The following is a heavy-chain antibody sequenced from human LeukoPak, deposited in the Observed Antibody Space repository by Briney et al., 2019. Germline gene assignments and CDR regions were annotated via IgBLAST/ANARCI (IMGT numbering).Heavy chain of an antibody. CDR3: ARVGVPQQLAREDWFDP. Sequence: GGSLRLSGAASGFTYSSYGMHWVRQAPGKGLEWVAFIRYDGSNKYYADSVKGRFTISRDNSKNTLYLQMNSLRAEDTAVYYCARVGVPQQLAREDWFDPWGQGTLVTVSS. J-gene: IGHJ5*02. CDR2: IRYDGSNK. CDR1: GFTYSSYG. D-gene: IGHD6-13*01. V-gene: IGHV3-30*02.